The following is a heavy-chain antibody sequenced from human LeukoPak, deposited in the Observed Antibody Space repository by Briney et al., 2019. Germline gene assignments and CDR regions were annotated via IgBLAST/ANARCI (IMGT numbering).Heavy chain of an antibody. Sequence: PGGSLRLSCAASGFTFSSYWMHWVRHAPGKGLVWVSRINSDGSSTNYADSVKGRFTISRDNAKNTLYLQMNSLRAEDTAVYYCANLAYYDSSYGMDVWGQGTTVTVSS. CDR2: INSDGSST. CDR3: ANLAYYDSSYGMDV. J-gene: IGHJ6*02. CDR1: GFTFSSYW. V-gene: IGHV3-74*01. D-gene: IGHD3-3*01.